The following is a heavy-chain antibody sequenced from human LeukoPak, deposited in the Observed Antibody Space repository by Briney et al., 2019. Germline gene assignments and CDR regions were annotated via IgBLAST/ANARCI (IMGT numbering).Heavy chain of an antibody. CDR3: ARDKNNWNDGGDAFDI. CDR1: GFTFSSYS. V-gene: IGHV3-21*01. D-gene: IGHD1-20*01. CDR2: ISSSSSYI. J-gene: IGHJ3*02. Sequence: GGSLRLSCAASGFTFSSYSMNWVRQAPGRGLEWVSSISSSSSYIYYADSVKGRFTISRDNAKNSLYLQMNSLRAEDTAVYYCARDKNNWNDGGDAFDIWGQGTMVTVSS.